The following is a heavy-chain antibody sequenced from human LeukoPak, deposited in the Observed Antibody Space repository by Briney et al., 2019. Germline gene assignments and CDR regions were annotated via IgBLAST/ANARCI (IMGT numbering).Heavy chain of an antibody. V-gene: IGHV3-30-3*01. CDR1: GFTFSSYA. J-gene: IGHJ5*02. CDR3: ARDKLNYDFWSGQISRGRFDP. CDR2: ISYDGSNK. D-gene: IGHD3-3*01. Sequence: PGRSLRLSCAASGFTFSSYAMHWVRQAPGKGLEWVAVISYDGSNKYYADSVKGRFTISRDNSKNTLYLQMNSLRAEDTAVYYCARDKLNYDFWSGQISRGRFDPWGQGTLVTVSS.